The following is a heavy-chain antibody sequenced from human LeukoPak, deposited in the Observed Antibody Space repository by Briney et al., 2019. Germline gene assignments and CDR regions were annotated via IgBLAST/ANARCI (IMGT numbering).Heavy chain of an antibody. CDR3: ARVLGAYYYMDV. CDR2: ISSSSDRR. Sequence: GGSLRLSCAAPGFNFTTYSMNWVRQAPGKGLEWISYISSSSDRRYYADSVKGRFTISRDKAKNSLYLQMNSLRAEDTAVYYCARVLGAYYYMDVWGKGTTVTISS. CDR1: GFNFTTYS. D-gene: IGHD3-16*01. V-gene: IGHV3-48*01. J-gene: IGHJ6*03.